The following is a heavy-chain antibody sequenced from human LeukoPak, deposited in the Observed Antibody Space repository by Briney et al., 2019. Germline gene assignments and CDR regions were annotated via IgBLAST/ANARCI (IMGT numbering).Heavy chain of an antibody. V-gene: IGHV4-34*01. Sequence: PSETLSLTCAVYGGSFSGYYWRSIRQPPGKGVEWIGEINHSGSTNYNPSLKSRVTISVDTSKNQFSLKLSSVTAADTAVYYCTRGSIAYYYMDVWGKGTTVTISS. J-gene: IGHJ6*03. CDR2: INHSGST. CDR1: GGSFSGYY. D-gene: IGHD3-22*01. CDR3: TRGSIAYYYMDV.